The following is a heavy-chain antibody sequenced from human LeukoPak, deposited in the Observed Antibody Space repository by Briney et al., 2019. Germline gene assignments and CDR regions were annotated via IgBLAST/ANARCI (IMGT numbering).Heavy chain of an antibody. CDR1: GFTFSSYS. CDR3: ARGDWLPPWYYYGMDV. D-gene: IGHD3/OR15-3a*01. Sequence: GGSLRLSCAASGFTFSSYSMNWVRQAPGKGLEWVSSISSSSSYIYYADSVKGRFTISRDNAKNSLYLQMNSLRAEDTAVYYCARGDWLPPWYYYGMDVWGQGTTVTVSS. V-gene: IGHV3-21*01. J-gene: IGHJ6*02. CDR2: ISSSSSYI.